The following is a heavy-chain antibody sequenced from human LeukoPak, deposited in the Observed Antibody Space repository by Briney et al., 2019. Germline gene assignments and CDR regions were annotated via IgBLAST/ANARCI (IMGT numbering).Heavy chain of an antibody. Sequence: PGGSLRLSCAASGFTFSSYWMSWVRQAPGKGLEWVANIKQDGSEKYYVDSVEGRFTISRDNAKNSLYLQMNSLRAEDTAVYYCARDLVYYDSSGPFDYWGQGTLVTVSS. CDR1: GFTFSSYW. D-gene: IGHD3-22*01. J-gene: IGHJ4*02. V-gene: IGHV3-7*01. CDR2: IKQDGSEK. CDR3: ARDLVYYDSSGPFDY.